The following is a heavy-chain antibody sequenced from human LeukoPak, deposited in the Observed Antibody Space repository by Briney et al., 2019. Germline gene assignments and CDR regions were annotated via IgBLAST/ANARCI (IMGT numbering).Heavy chain of an antibody. Sequence: GGSPRLSCAASGFTIVSNAMSWVRQAPGKGLEWVSAISGSGDRTHYADSVKGRFTVSRDTSKSTLFLQMNSLRAEDTAVYYCAKLLRGVVVPYFDYWGQGTLVTVSS. CDR1: GFTIVSNA. CDR2: ISGSGDRT. D-gene: IGHD3-10*01. CDR3: AKLLRGVVVPYFDY. V-gene: IGHV3-23*01. J-gene: IGHJ4*02.